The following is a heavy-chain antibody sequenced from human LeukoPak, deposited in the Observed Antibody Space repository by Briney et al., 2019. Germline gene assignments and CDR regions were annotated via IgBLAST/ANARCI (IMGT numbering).Heavy chain of an antibody. CDR3: AKDLRYDSSGYFDY. Sequence: GSLRLSCAASGFTVSSNYMSWVRQAPGKGLEWVSVIYSGGSTYYADSVKGRFTISRDNSKNTLYLQMNSLRAEDTAVYYCAKDLRYDSSGYFDYWGQGTRVTVSS. V-gene: IGHV3-53*01. CDR1: GFTVSSNY. D-gene: IGHD3-22*01. CDR2: IYSGGST. J-gene: IGHJ4*02.